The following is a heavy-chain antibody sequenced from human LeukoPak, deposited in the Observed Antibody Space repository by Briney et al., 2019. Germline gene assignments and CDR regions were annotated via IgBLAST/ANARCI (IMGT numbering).Heavy chain of an antibody. V-gene: IGHV1-46*01. CDR1: GYTFTSYY. Sequence: ASVKVSCKASGYTFTSYYMHWVRQAPGQGLEWMGLINPSAGTSTYAQKFQGRVTVTRDTSTSTVYMDLSSLKSEDTAVYYCARDISSGSHTWFDPWGQGTLVTVSS. J-gene: IGHJ5*02. CDR2: INPSAGTS. CDR3: ARDISSGSHTWFDP. D-gene: IGHD1-26*01.